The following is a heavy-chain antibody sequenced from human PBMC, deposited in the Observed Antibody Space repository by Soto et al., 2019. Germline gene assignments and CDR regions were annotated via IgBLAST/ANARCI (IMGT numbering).Heavy chain of an antibody. D-gene: IGHD1-26*01. CDR1: GFTFSCCA. J-gene: IGHJ2*01. Sequence: EVQLLDSGGGLVQPGGSLRLSCAASGFTFSCCAMSWVRQAPGKGLEWVSTIHGDGDYMQYTDSVKGRFTISRDNSRNTLYLQMDSLRGDDTAVYYCVKNRGGGSYTNWSLASWGRGTLVTVSS. V-gene: IGHV3-23*01. CDR3: VKNRGGGSYTNWSLAS. CDR2: IHGDGDYM.